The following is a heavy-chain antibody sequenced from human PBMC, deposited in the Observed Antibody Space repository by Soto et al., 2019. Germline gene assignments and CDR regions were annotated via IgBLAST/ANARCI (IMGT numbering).Heavy chain of an antibody. CDR1: GYTFTSYG. V-gene: IGHV1-18*01. J-gene: IGHJ6*03. CDR3: AAGGIDYYYYYMDV. Sequence: ASVKVSCKASGYTFTSYGISWVRQAPGQGLEWMGWISAYNGNTNYAQKFQERVTITTDTSTSTAYMELSSLRSEDTAVYYCAAGGIDYYYYYMDVWGKGTTVAVSS. CDR2: ISAYNGNT.